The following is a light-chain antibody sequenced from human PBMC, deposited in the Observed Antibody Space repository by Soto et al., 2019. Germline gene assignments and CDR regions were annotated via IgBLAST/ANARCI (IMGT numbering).Light chain of an antibody. CDR3: QRYNNWPGT. J-gene: IGKJ3*01. CDR2: GAS. V-gene: IGKV3-15*01. Sequence: EIVMTQSTATLSVSPGERATLSCRASQSVSSNLAWYQQKPGQAPRLLIYGASTRATGIPARFSGSGSGTEFTLTISSLQSEDFAVYYCQRYNNWPGTFGPGTKVDIK. CDR1: QSVSSN.